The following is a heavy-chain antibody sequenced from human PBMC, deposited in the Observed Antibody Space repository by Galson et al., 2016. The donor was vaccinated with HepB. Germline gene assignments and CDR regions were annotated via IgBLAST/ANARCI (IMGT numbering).Heavy chain of an antibody. CDR1: GYTFPSFD. J-gene: IGHJ6*02. D-gene: IGHD3-3*01. CDR3: AGGENRHYGFWSGWVHYYYAMDV. V-gene: IGHV1-8*01. CDR2: MNPNSGNT. Sequence: SVKVSCKASGYTFPSFDINWVRQATGQGLEWMGWMNPNSGNTGYAQKFQGRVTMTRNTSINTAYMELSSLRSEDTAVYYCAGGENRHYGFWSGWVHYYYAMDVWGQGTTVTVSS.